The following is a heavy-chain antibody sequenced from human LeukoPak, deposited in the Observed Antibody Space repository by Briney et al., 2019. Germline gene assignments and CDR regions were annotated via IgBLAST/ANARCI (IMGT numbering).Heavy chain of an antibody. CDR1: GFTFSSYW. V-gene: IGHV3-7*01. J-gene: IGHJ6*02. CDR2: IKQDGSEK. CDR3: ARGYNYDFWSAGGMDV. Sequence: GGSLRLSCAASGFTFSSYWMSWVRQAPGKGLEWVANIKQDGSEKYYVDSVKGRFTISRDNAKNSLYLQMNSLRAEDTAVYYCARGYNYDFWSAGGMDVWGQGTTVTVSS. D-gene: IGHD3-3*01.